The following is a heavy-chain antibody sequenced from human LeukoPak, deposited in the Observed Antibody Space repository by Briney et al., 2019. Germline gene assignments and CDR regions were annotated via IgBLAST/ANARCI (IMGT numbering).Heavy chain of an antibody. J-gene: IGHJ3*02. V-gene: IGHV5-51*01. CDR2: IYSDDSDT. CDR3: ARIWLRAFDI. Sequence: GGSLNISCKCSGYSFTNYWIAWVREMPGKGLEWMGIIYSDDSDTRYSPSFQGQVTISADKSISTAYLQWSSLKDSDTAMYYCARIWLRAFDIWGEGTMVTVSS. D-gene: IGHD3-16*01. CDR1: GYSFTNYW.